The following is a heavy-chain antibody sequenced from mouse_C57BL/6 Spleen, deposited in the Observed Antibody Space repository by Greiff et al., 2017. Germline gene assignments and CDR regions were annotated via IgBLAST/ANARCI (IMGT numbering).Heavy chain of an antibody. CDR3: ARHEEGITTVVPYAMDY. CDR1: GYTFTEYT. J-gene: IGHJ4*01. Sequence: QVQLQQSGAELVKPGASVKLSCKASGYTFTEYTIHWVKQRSGQGLEWIGWFYPGSGSIKYNEKFKDKATLTADKSSSTVYMELSRLTSEDSAVXFCARHEEGITTVVPYAMDYWGQGTSVTVAS. CDR2: FYPGSGSI. V-gene: IGHV1-62-2*01. D-gene: IGHD1-1*01.